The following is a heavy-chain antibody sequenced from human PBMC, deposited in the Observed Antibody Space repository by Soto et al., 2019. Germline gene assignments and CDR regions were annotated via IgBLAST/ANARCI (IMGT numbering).Heavy chain of an antibody. CDR3: ARALPSDYGREIFYYYGMDV. D-gene: IGHD4-17*01. CDR1: GYSFTIYD. J-gene: IGHJ6*02. Sequence: ASVKVSCKASGYSFTIYDINWVRQATGQGLEWMGWLNPKSGKTGYAQKFQGRVTMTRNTPTSTAYMEVSSLRSEDTAVYYCARALPSDYGREIFYYYGMDVWGQGTTVTVSS. V-gene: IGHV1-8*01. CDR2: LNPKSGKT.